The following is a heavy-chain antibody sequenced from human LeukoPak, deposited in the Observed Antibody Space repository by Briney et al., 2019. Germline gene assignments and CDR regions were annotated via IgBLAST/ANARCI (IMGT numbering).Heavy chain of an antibody. CDR1: GFTFSNYA. D-gene: IGHD7-27*01. J-gene: IGHJ5*02. Sequence: GGSLRLSCAASGFTFSNYAMSWVRQAPGKGLEWVARISSSDTFIDYAESVKGRFTISRDNSKNSLYLQMNSLRVDDTAVYYCARDSGPLFDPWGQGTLVTVSS. V-gene: IGHV3-21*01. CDR2: ISSSDTFI. CDR3: ARDSGPLFDP.